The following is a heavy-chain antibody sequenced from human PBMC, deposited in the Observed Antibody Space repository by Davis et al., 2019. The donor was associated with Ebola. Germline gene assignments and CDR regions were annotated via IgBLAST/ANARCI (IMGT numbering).Heavy chain of an antibody. CDR3: ARADYDFWSGYYSDNWFDP. Sequence: SETLSLTCAVYAASFSGYYWSWIRQPPGKGLEWIGAINHSGSPNYNPSLKSRVTISVDTSQNQFSLKLSSVTAADTAVYYCARADYDFWSGYYSDNWFDPWGQGTLVTVSS. CDR1: AASFSGYY. J-gene: IGHJ5*02. V-gene: IGHV4-34*01. CDR2: INHSGSP. D-gene: IGHD3-3*01.